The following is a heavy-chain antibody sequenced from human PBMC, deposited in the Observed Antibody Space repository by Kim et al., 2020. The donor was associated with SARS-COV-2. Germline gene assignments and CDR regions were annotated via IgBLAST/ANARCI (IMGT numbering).Heavy chain of an antibody. J-gene: IGHJ4*02. CDR1: GYTFTSYA. CDR2: INTNTGNP. V-gene: IGHV7-4-1*02. Sequence: ASVKVSCKASGYTFTSYAMNWVRQAPGQGLEWMGWINTNTGNPTYAQGFTGRFVFSLDTSVSTAYLQISSLKAEDTAVYYCARDRITMVRGVNRPIDYWGQGTLVTVSS. CDR3: ARDRITMVRGVNRPIDY. D-gene: IGHD3-10*01.